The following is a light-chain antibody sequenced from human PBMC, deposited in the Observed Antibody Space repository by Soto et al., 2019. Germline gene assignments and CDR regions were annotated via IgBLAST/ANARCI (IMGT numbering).Light chain of an antibody. CDR1: SSNIGAGYD. CDR3: QSYDSSLSAVV. Sequence: QSVLTQPPSVSGAPGQRVTISCTGSSSNIGAGYDVHWYQQLPGTAPKLLLYGNSNRPSGVPDRFSGSKSGTSASLAITGLQAQDEADYCCQSYDSSLSAVVFGGGTKLTVL. CDR2: GNS. J-gene: IGLJ2*01. V-gene: IGLV1-40*01.